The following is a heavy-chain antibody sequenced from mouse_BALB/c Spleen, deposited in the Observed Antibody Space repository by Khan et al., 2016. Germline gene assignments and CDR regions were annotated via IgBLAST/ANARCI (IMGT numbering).Heavy chain of an antibody. CDR3: ARDDGSSYVRGMDY. Sequence: EVQLQESGPSLVKPSQTLSLTCSVTGDSITSGYWNWIRKFPGNKLEYMGYISYSGGTYNKPSLKSRISITRDTSKNQYYLQLNSVTTEDTGTYYCARDDGSSYVRGMDYWGQGLSVTVSS. V-gene: IGHV3-8*02. CDR1: GDSITSGY. D-gene: IGHD1-1*01. J-gene: IGHJ4*01. CDR2: ISYSGGT.